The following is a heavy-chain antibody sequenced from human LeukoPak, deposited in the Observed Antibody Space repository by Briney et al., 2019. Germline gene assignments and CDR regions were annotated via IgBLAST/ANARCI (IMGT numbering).Heavy chain of an antibody. CDR1: GFTFSNYG. Sequence: PGGSLRLSCAASGFTFSNYGMHCVRQAPGKGLEWVAFIWYDGNNKYYADSVNGRFTISRDDSKNTLYLQMSSLRAEDTAMYYCAKDGTGGGCDNHCHFDYWGQGTLVTVSS. J-gene: IGHJ4*02. V-gene: IGHV3-30*02. D-gene: IGHD3/OR15-3a*01. CDR2: IWYDGNNK. CDR3: AKDGTGGGCDNHCHFDY.